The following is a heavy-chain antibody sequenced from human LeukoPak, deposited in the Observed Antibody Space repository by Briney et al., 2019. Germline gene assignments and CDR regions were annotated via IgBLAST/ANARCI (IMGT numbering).Heavy chain of an antibody. CDR2: MNPNSGNT. V-gene: IGHV1-8*01. D-gene: IGHD2-2*01. Sequence: ASVKVSCKASGYTSTSYDINWVRQATGQGLEWMGWMNPNSGNTGYAQKFQGRVTMTRNTSISTAYMELSSLRSEDTAVYYCARGLGYCSSTSCYRWFDPWGQGTLVTVSS. CDR3: ARGLGYCSSTSCYRWFDP. J-gene: IGHJ5*02. CDR1: GYTSTSYD.